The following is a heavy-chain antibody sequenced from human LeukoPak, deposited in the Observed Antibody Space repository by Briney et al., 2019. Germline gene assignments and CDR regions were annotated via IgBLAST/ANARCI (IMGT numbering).Heavy chain of an antibody. V-gene: IGHV4-39*01. CDR1: GGSIDGRSYN. CDR2: IYYSATSYYSGTS. J-gene: IGHJ4*02. CDR3: ARGGFYCGGDCYVDY. Sequence: PSETLSLTCAVSGGSIDGRSYNWGWVRQPPGKGLEWIGTIYYSATSYYSGTSYFNPSLKSRVTISVDTPKNQFSLKLSSVTAADTAVYYCARGGFYCGGDCYVDYWGQGTLVTVSS. D-gene: IGHD2-21*02.